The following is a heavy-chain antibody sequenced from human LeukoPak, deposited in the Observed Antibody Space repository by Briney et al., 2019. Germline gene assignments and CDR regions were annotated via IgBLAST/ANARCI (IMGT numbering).Heavy chain of an antibody. Sequence: GGSLRLSCTASGFTFDAFSMHWVRQTPGTGLEWVSLISGDGLTTHSADSVKGRFTISRDNRKKSLFLQMDSLRGDDTAVYFCAEGLNGISYAFDYWGQGARVTVSS. CDR2: ISGDGLTT. J-gene: IGHJ4*02. CDR3: AEGLNGISYAFDY. CDR1: GFTFDAFS. D-gene: IGHD2-8*01. V-gene: IGHV3-43*02.